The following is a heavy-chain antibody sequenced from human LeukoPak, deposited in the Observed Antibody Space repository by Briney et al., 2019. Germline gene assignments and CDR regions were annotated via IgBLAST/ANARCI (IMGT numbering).Heavy chain of an antibody. CDR3: AKASNYYDSSGLDY. CDR1: GFTFSSYE. Sequence: GGSLRLSCAASGFTFSSYEMHWVRQAPGKGLEWVSYISSSGSTIYYADSVKGRFTISRDNAKNSLYLQMNSLRAEDTAVYYCAKASNYYDSSGLDYWGQGTLVTVSS. V-gene: IGHV3-48*03. J-gene: IGHJ4*02. D-gene: IGHD3-22*01. CDR2: ISSSGSTI.